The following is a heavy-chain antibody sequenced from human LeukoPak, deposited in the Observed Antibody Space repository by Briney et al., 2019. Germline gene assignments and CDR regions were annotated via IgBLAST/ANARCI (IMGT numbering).Heavy chain of an antibody. CDR3: ARLEAAAIDY. V-gene: IGHV4-59*08. CDR2: IYYSGST. D-gene: IGHD6-13*01. Sequence: SETLSLTCTVSGGSISSYYWSWIRQPPGKGLEWIGYIYYSGSTNYNPFLKSRVTTSVDTSKNQISLKLSSVTAADTAVYYCARLEAAAIDYWGQGTLVTVSS. J-gene: IGHJ4*02. CDR1: GGSISSYY.